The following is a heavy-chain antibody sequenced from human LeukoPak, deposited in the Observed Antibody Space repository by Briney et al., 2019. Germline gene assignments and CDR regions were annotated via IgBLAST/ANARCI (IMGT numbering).Heavy chain of an antibody. CDR3: ARDGEIFGVLTNFDY. CDR2: IWYDGSNK. Sequence: GGSLRLSCAASGFTFSSYGMHWVRQAPGKGLEWVAVIWYDGSNKYYADSVKGRFTISRDNSKNTMYLQMNSLRAEDTAVYYCARDGEIFGVLTNFDYWGQGTLVTVSS. CDR1: GFTFSSYG. J-gene: IGHJ4*02. V-gene: IGHV3-33*01. D-gene: IGHD3-3*01.